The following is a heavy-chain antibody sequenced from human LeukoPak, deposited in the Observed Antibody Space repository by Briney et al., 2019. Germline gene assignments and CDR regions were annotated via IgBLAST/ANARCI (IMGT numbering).Heavy chain of an antibody. CDR1: GDSISSYY. Sequence: SETLSLTCTVSGDSISSYYWSWIRQPAGKGLEWIGRIHSSGITHYNPSLKSRVIMPVDTSKNQFSLMLSSVTAADTAVYYCARGGGSYKFDSWGQGTLVAVSS. CDR2: IHSSGIT. D-gene: IGHD1-26*01. J-gene: IGHJ4*02. CDR3: ARGGGSYKFDS. V-gene: IGHV4-4*07.